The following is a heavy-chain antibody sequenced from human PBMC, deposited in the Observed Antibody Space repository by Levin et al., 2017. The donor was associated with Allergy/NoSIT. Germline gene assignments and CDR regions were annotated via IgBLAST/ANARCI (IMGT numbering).Heavy chain of an antibody. V-gene: IGHV3-53*01. J-gene: IGHJ4*02. D-gene: IGHD6-6*01. CDR1: GFTVSSNY. Sequence: GESLKISCAASGFTVSSNYMSWVRQAPGKGLEWVSVIYSGGSTYYADSVKGRFTISRDNSKNTLYLQMNSLRAEDTAVYYCATSIIAARLAPAFDYWGQGTLVTVSS. CDR2: IYSGGST. CDR3: ATSIIAARLAPAFDY.